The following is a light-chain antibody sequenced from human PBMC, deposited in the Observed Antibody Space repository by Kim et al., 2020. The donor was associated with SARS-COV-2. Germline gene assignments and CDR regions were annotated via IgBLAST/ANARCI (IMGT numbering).Light chain of an antibody. CDR3: QQYGSSPIT. J-gene: IGKJ5*01. CDR2: GAS. V-gene: IGKV3-20*01. CDR1: QSPSRSS. Sequence: EIVLTQSPGTLSLSPGERATLSCRASQSPSRSSLGWYQQKPGQAPRLLIYGASSRATGIPDRFSGSGSGTDFTLTISRLEPEDFAVYYCQQYGSSPITFGQGTRLEIK.